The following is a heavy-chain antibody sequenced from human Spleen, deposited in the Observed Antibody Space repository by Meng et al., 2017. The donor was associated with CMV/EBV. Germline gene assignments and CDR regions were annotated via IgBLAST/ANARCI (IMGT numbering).Heavy chain of an antibody. CDR2: ISSSGSTI. CDR1: GFTFSSYE. CDR3: ARARVVVPAALYADY. J-gene: IGHJ4*02. D-gene: IGHD2-2*01. V-gene: IGHV3-48*03. Sequence: GGSLRLSCAASGFTFSSYEMNWVRQAPGKGLEWVSYISSSGSTIYYADSVKGRFTISRDNAKNSLYLQMNSLRAEDTAVYYCARARVVVPAALYADYWGQGTLVTVSS.